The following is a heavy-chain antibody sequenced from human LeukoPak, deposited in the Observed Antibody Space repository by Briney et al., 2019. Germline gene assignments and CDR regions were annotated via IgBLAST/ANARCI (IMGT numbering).Heavy chain of an antibody. CDR3: VRAVAGYFDY. CDR1: GFTFSSYS. CDR2: ISSSSSYI. D-gene: IGHD6-19*01. Sequence: GGSLRLSCAASGFTFSSYSMNWVRQAPGKGLEWVSSISSSSSYIYYADSVKGRFTIPRDNAKNSLYLQMNSLRAEDTAVYYCVRAVAGYFDYWGQGTLVTVSS. V-gene: IGHV3-21*01. J-gene: IGHJ4*02.